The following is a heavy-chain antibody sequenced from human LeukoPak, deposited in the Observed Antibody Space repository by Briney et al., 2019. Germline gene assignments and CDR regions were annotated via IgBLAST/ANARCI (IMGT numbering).Heavy chain of an antibody. CDR1: GLPMGDFA. CDR3: ARESGKFDY. J-gene: IGHJ4*02. CDR2: ISGDGVST. Sequence: GGSLRLSCVASGLPMGDFAMQCVRQDPGQGLEGVSLISGDGVSTFFAYSVEGRFSISRDNSKNSLFLEMSSLRTEDTAMYYCARESGKFDYWGQGTLVAVSS. V-gene: IGHV3-43*02.